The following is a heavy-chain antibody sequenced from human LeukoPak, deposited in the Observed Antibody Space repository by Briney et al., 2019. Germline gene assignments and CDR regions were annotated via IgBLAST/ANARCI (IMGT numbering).Heavy chain of an antibody. D-gene: IGHD6-19*01. V-gene: IGHV3-21*01. CDR1: GFTFSSYS. Sequence: GGSLRLSCAASGFTFSSYSMNWVRQAPGKGLEWVSSISSSSSYTYYADSVKGRFTISRDNAKNSLYLQMNSLRAEDTAVYYCARDEGGSGWYRSYWYFDLWGRGTLVTVSS. CDR3: ARDEGGSGWYRSYWYFDL. J-gene: IGHJ2*01. CDR2: ISSSSSYT.